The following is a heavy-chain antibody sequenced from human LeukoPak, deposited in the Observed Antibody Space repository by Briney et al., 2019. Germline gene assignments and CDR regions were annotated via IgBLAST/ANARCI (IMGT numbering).Heavy chain of an antibody. V-gene: IGHV3-23*01. Sequence: GGSLRLSCAASGFTFSSYAMSWVRQAPGKGLEWVSAISGSGGSTYYADSVKGRFTISRDNSKNTLYLQMNSLRAEDTAVYYCAKPALGLLNWKKLYYYYGMDVWGQGTTVTVSS. CDR3: AKPALGLLNWKKLYYYYGMDV. CDR1: GFTFSSYA. D-gene: IGHD2-8*02. J-gene: IGHJ6*02. CDR2: ISGSGGST.